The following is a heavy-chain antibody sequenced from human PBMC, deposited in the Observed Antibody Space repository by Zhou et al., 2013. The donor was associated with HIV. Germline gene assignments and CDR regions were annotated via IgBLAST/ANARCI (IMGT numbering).Heavy chain of an antibody. CDR2: TVLRLGEV. CDR3: ARDRGEGSFKFFYVMDV. D-gene: IGHD3-16*02. V-gene: IGHV1-69*16. CDR1: GVTSTSHT. Sequence: QVHLVQSGAEVKKPGSSVKVSCKTSGVTSTSHTVSWVRQVPGHGLEWMGGTVLRLGEVSYAQVFQDRVTITTDDARGTAHMELSSLRCEDTGVYYCARDRGEGSFKFFYVMDVWDGETTVTVSS. J-gene: IGHJ6*04.